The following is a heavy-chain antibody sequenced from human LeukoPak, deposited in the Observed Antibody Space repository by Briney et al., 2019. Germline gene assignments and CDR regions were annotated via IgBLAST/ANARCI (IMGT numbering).Heavy chain of an antibody. CDR1: GGSFSGYY. D-gene: IGHD3-3*01. CDR2: INHSGST. J-gene: IGHJ6*02. V-gene: IGHV4-34*01. Sequence: TSETLSLTCAVYGGSFSGYYWSWIRQPPGKGLEWIGEINHSGSTNYNPSLKSRVTISVDTSKNQFSLKLSSVTAADTAVYYCARAYDFWSGMCYYGMDVWGQGTTVTVSS. CDR3: ARAYDFWSGMCYYGMDV.